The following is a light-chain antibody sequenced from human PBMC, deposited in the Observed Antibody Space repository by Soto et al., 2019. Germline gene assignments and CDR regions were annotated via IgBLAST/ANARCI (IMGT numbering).Light chain of an antibody. CDR3: CSYAGSFYV. V-gene: IGLV2-23*01. CDR1: NSDVGNYNL. J-gene: IGLJ1*01. Sequence: QPALTQPASVSGSPGQSITISCTGTNSDVGNYNLVSWYQQHPGKAPKLMIYEDTKRPSGVSNRFSGSKSGNTASLTISGLQAEDEADYYCCSYAGSFYVFGTGTKVTVL. CDR2: EDT.